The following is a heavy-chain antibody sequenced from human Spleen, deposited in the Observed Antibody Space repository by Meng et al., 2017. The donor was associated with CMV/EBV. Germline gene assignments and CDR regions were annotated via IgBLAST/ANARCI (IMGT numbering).Heavy chain of an antibody. Sequence: GESLKISCAASGFTFSSYWMSWVRQAPGKGLEWVANIKQDGSEKYYVDSVKGRFTISRDNAKNSLYLQMNSLRAEDTAVYYCAREIAHYYYGMDVWGQGTTVTVSS. V-gene: IGHV3-7*01. CDR2: IKQDGSEK. D-gene: IGHD2-21*01. J-gene: IGHJ6*02. CDR1: GFTFSSYW. CDR3: AREIAHYYYGMDV.